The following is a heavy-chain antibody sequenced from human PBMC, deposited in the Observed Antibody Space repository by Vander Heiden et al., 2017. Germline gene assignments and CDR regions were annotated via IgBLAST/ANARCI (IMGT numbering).Heavy chain of an antibody. CDR3: ARLYSYGDFDY. Sequence: QGQLVESGGGVVHPGRVRRVSCAASGFIFSNFGMQWVRQAPGKGLEWVAVIYFDGINKYYADSVKGRFTISRDNSKNTVYLQMNSLRAEDTAVYYCARLYSYGDFDYWGQGTLVTVSS. CDR1: GFIFSNFG. J-gene: IGHJ4*02. V-gene: IGHV3-33*03. CDR2: IYFDGINK. D-gene: IGHD5-18*01.